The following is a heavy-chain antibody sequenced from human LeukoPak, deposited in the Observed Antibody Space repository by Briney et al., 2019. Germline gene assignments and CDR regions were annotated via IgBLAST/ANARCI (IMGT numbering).Heavy chain of an antibody. CDR3: AKDQLAIAVAGGGVFDY. Sequence: PGGSLRLSCAASGFTIGGFAMTWVRQAPGKGLEWVSSIGSDYKTHYSESVKGRFAISRDNSQSTVFLQMNSLRAEDTALYYCAKDQLAIAVAGGGVFDYWGQGTLVTVSS. CDR2: IGSDYKT. V-gene: IGHV3-23*01. J-gene: IGHJ4*02. D-gene: IGHD6-19*01. CDR1: GFTIGGFA.